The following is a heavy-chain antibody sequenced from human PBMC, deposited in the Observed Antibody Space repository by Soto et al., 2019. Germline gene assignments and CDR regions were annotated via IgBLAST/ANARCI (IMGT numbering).Heavy chain of an antibody. CDR2: ISWNSGSI. CDR3: AKGLVWSGSYYGMDV. CDR1: GFTFDDYA. D-gene: IGHD3-3*01. V-gene: IGHV3-9*01. Sequence: GGSLRLSCAASGFTFDDYAMHWVRPAPGKGLEWVSGISWNSGSIGYADSVKGRFTISRDNAKNSLYLQMNSLRAEDTALYYCAKGLVWSGSYYGMDVWGQGTTVTVSS. J-gene: IGHJ6*02.